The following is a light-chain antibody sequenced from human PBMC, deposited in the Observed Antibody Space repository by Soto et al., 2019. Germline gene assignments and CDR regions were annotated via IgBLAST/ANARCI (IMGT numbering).Light chain of an antibody. Sequence: QSALTQPASVSGSPGQSITISCTGTNNDVGGYDSVSWYQHHPGKAPKLMIFDVTNRPSGVSNRISGSKSGNTASLTISGLQAEDEADYYCGSYTSSTSYVFGTGTKVTVL. CDR3: GSYTSSTSYV. J-gene: IGLJ1*01. CDR1: NNDVGGYDS. V-gene: IGLV2-14*03. CDR2: DVT.